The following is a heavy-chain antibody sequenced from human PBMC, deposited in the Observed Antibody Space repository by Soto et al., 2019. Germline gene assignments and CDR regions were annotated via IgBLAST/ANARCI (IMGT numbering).Heavy chain of an antibody. Sequence: GGSLRLSCAASGFTFSSYAMHWVRQAPGKGLEWVAVISYDGSNKYYADSVKGRFTISRDNSKNTLYLQMNSLRAEDTAVYYCARDRRRTIVVVVAARYDAFDIWGQGTMVTVSS. CDR2: ISYDGSNK. J-gene: IGHJ3*02. D-gene: IGHD2-15*01. CDR3: ARDRRRTIVVVVAARYDAFDI. CDR1: GFTFSSYA. V-gene: IGHV3-30-3*01.